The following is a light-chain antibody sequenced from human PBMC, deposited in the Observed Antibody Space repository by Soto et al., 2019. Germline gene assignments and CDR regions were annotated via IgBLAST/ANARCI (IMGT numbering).Light chain of an antibody. CDR1: QSVIDY. CDR3: HQYDTIVQT. J-gene: IGKJ1*01. Sequence: EIVLTQSPGTLSLSKGQRASLSCRASQSVIDYLAWYQQKPGQAPRLLIYGASSRATGIPDRFSGSGSGTDFTLTISRLEPEDFAVYYCHQYDTIVQTFGQGTKVDIK. CDR2: GAS. V-gene: IGKV3-20*01.